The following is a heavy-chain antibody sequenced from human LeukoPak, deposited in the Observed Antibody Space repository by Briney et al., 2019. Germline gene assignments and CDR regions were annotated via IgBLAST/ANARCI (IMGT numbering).Heavy chain of an antibody. J-gene: IGHJ3*02. D-gene: IGHD3-3*01. Sequence: SETLSLTCTVSGGSISSGGYYWSWIRQHPGKGLEWIGYIYYSGSTYYNPSLKSRVTISVDTSKNQFSLKLSSVTAADTAVYYCARDSIFGVVPPSAFDIWGQGTMVTVSS. V-gene: IGHV4-31*03. CDR1: GGSISSGGYY. CDR2: IYYSGST. CDR3: ARDSIFGVVPPSAFDI.